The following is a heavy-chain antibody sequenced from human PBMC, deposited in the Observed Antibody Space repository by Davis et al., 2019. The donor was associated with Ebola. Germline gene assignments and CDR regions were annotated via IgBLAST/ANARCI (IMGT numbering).Heavy chain of an antibody. Sequence: SLTLSCKASAYTFTRYCISWVRLAPGQGLEWMGWISAYNGNTNYAQKLQGRVTMTTDTSTSTAYMELRSLRSDDTAVYYCARSTYYYDSAHAFDIWGQGTMVTVSS. V-gene: IGHV1-18*01. J-gene: IGHJ3*02. D-gene: IGHD3-22*01. CDR2: ISAYNGNT. CDR3: ARSTYYYDSAHAFDI. CDR1: AYTFTRYC.